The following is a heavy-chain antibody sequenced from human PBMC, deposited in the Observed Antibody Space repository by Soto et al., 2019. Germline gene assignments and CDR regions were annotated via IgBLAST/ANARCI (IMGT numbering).Heavy chain of an antibody. CDR1: GFTFRNYD. Sequence: RLSCAASGFTFRNYDLHWFRQAPGKGLEWVSFLSGSGGGTYYADSVKGRFTISRDNSKNTLYLQMNSLRAEDTAVYYCATLGPASLLASWGQGTLVTVS. CDR3: ATLGPASLLAS. D-gene: IGHD1-26*01. V-gene: IGHV3-23*01. CDR2: LSGSGGGT. J-gene: IGHJ4*02.